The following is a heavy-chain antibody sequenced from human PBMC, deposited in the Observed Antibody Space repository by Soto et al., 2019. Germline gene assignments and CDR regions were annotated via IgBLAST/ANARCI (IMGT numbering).Heavy chain of an antibody. CDR2: ISSNSAYI. CDR1: GFTFRSFT. Sequence: GALRLSCAASGFTFRSFTMNWVRQAPGKGLEWVSTISSNSAYIYYTDALRGRFTISRDNAKNSLHLQMNSLRAEDTAVYYCTRDASRDSSARGWFDPWGPGTLVTVS. V-gene: IGHV3-21*01. CDR3: TRDASRDSSARGWFDP. D-gene: IGHD6-13*01. J-gene: IGHJ5*02.